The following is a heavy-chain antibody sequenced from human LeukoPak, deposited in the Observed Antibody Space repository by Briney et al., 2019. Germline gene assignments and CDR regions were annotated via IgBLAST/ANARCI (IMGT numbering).Heavy chain of an antibody. CDR3: AKDRPSITMIVAHGVLDY. CDR2: ISGSGGST. D-gene: IGHD3-22*01. V-gene: IGHV3-23*01. Sequence: PGGSLRLSCAASGFTFSSYAMSWVRQAPGKGLEWVSAISGSGGSTYYADSVKGRFTISRDNSKNTLYLQMNGLRAEDTAVYYCAKDRPSITMIVAHGVLDYWGQGTLVTVSS. CDR1: GFTFSSYA. J-gene: IGHJ4*02.